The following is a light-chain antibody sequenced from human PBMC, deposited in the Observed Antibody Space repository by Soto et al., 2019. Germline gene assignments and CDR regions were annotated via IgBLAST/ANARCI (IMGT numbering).Light chain of an antibody. CDR1: ESVSSRF. CDR3: QQYGTSRA. J-gene: IGKJ1*01. V-gene: IGKV3-20*01. CDR2: GAS. Sequence: EIVLTQSPGTLSLSPGERATLSCRASESVSSRFLAWYQQKPGQAPRLLIYGASSRATGIPDRFSGSGSGTDFTLTISRLEPEDFAVYYCQQYGTSRAFGQGTKVEIK.